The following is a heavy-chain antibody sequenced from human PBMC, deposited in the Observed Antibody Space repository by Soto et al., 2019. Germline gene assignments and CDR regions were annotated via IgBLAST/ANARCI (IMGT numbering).Heavy chain of an antibody. CDR2: ISGSGGST. J-gene: IGHJ3*02. Sequence: GGSLRLSCAASGFTVSSNYMSWVRQAPGKGLEWVSVISGSGGSTYYADSVKGRFTISRDNSKNTLYLQMNSLRAEDTAVYYCAKIMVGGTTLAFDIWGQGTMVTVSS. D-gene: IGHD1-7*01. CDR1: GFTVSSNY. V-gene: IGHV3-23*01. CDR3: AKIMVGGTTLAFDI.